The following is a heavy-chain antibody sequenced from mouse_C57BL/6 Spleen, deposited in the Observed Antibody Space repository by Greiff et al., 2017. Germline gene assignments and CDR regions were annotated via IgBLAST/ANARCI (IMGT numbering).Heavy chain of an antibody. J-gene: IGHJ2*01. CDR3: ARDLELEAYYFNN. Sequence: EVQLVESGGGLVKPGGSLKLSCAASGFTFSSSAMSWVRQTPAKRLAWVATISDGGSYTYYPDNVKGRFTFAGESAKNDLYLQMSHLKSEGTAMYDRARDLELEAYYFNNWGQGTTLTVSS. D-gene: IGHD2-12*01. CDR1: GFTFSSSA. V-gene: IGHV5-4*01. CDR2: ISDGGSYT.